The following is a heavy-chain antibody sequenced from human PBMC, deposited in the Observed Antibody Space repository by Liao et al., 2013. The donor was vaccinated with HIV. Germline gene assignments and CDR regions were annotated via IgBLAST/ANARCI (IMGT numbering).Heavy chain of an antibody. D-gene: IGHD3-3*01. V-gene: IGHV4-59*12. CDR1: GGSISSYY. CDR3: ARTDQYYDFWNGYENWFDP. CDR2: IYYSGST. Sequence: QVRLQESGPGLVKPSETLSLTCTVSGGSISSYYWSWIRQPPGKGLEWIGYIYYSGSTNYNPSLKSRVTMSVDTSKNQFSLKLSSVTAADTAVYYCARTDQYYDFWNGYENWFDPWGQGTLVTVSS. J-gene: IGHJ5*02.